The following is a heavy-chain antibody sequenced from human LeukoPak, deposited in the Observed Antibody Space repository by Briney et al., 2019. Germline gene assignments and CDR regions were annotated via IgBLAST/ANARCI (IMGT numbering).Heavy chain of an antibody. CDR3: ARHGTDY. J-gene: IGHJ4*02. CDR2: IYYSGST. V-gene: IGHV4-39*01. Sequence: SETLSLTCTVSGGSISSSSYYWGWIRQPPGKGLEWIGSIYYSGSTYYNPSLKSRVTMSVVKSKNLFSLNLSSVTAADTAVYYCARHGTDYWGQGTLVTVSP. CDR1: GGSISSSSYY.